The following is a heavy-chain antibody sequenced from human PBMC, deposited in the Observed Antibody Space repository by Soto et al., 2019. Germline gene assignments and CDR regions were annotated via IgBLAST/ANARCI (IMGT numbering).Heavy chain of an antibody. V-gene: IGHV3-53*01. CDR1: GFTVSNNY. J-gene: IGHJ4*02. CDR2: IYSGGYT. CDR3: ATHTGGGGY. Sequence: EVQLVESGGGLIQPGGSLRLSCAVSGFTVSNNYMSWVRQAPGKGLEGVSVIYSGGYTAYGDSVKGRFTISRDNSKITPVLQRKGVSAFESAVYSCATHTGGGGYWGQGTLVTVSS. D-gene: IGHD3-16*01.